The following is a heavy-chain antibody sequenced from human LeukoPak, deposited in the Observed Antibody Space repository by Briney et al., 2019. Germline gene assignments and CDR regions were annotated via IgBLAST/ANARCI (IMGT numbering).Heavy chain of an antibody. V-gene: IGHV3-23*01. CDR2: ISGSGAST. CDR3: ASSGSYRFDY. J-gene: IGHJ4*02. D-gene: IGHD1-26*01. Sequence: GGSLRLSCLTSGFTLSTNAMSWVRQAPGKGLEWISGISGSGASTYYADSVKGRFTISRDNAKNSLYLQMNSLRAEDTAVYYCASSGSYRFDYWGQGTLVTVSS. CDR1: GFTLSTNA.